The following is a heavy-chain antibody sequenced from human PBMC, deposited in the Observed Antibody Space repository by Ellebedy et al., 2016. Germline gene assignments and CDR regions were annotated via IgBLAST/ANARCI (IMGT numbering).Heavy chain of an antibody. V-gene: IGHV1-3*01. Sequence: ASVKVSCKASGYTFTSYPIHWVRQAPGQRLEWMGWINADNGNTRYSQNFQGRVTITRDTSESTAYMELSSLRYEDTAVYYCARDLAYCGGDCYSEPLHGMDVWGQGTTVTVSS. CDR1: GYTFTSYP. CDR2: INADNGNT. D-gene: IGHD2-21*02. CDR3: ARDLAYCGGDCYSEPLHGMDV. J-gene: IGHJ6*02.